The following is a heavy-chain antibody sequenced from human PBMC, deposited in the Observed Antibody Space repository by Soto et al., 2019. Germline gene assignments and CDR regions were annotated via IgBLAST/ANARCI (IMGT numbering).Heavy chain of an antibody. CDR3: ARVGLDYGDYAPSYYYYYMDV. CDR1: GGSISSYY. CDR2: IYYSGST. V-gene: IGHV4-59*01. Sequence: SETLSLTCTVSGGSISSYYWSWIRQPPGKGLEWIGYIYYSGSTNYNPSLKSRVTISVDTSKNQFSLKLSSVTAADTAVYYCARVGLDYGDYAPSYYYYYMDVWGKGTTVTVSS. J-gene: IGHJ6*03. D-gene: IGHD4-17*01.